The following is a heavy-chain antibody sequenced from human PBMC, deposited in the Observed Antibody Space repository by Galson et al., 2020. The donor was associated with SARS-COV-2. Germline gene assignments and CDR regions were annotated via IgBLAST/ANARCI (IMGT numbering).Heavy chain of an antibody. CDR3: ARDLPHSGSSFIGFDP. CDR1: GGSINSGSYY. J-gene: IGHJ5*02. Sequence: SETLSLTCTVSGGSINSGSYYWSWIRQPAGKGLEWLGHIYTTGNTNYNPSLKGRVAISVDTSKNQFSLKMTSVTAADTAMYFCARDLPHSGSSFIGFDPWGQGILVTVSS. V-gene: IGHV4-61*09. CDR2: IYTTGNT. D-gene: IGHD1-26*01.